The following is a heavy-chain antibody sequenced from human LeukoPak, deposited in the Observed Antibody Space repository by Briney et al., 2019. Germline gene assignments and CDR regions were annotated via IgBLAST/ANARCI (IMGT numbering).Heavy chain of an antibody. J-gene: IGHJ4*02. CDR1: GFTFSDYY. Sequence: GGSLRLSCAASGFTFSDYYMSWIRQAPGKGLEWVSYISSSGSTIYYADSVKGRFTISRDNAKNSLYLQMNSLRAEDTAVYYCARVARTRPTTWSNFDYWGQGTLVTVSS. CDR2: ISSSGSTI. D-gene: IGHD1-1*01. V-gene: IGHV3-11*01. CDR3: ARVARTRPTTWSNFDY.